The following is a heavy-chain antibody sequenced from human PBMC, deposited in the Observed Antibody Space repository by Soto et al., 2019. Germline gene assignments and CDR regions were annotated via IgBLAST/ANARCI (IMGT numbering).Heavy chain of an antibody. CDR3: AKVKVRRGAPILPYFDY. J-gene: IGHJ4*02. CDR2: ISYDGSNK. CDR1: GFTFSSYG. D-gene: IGHD3-10*01. V-gene: IGHV3-30*18. Sequence: GGSLRLSCAASGFTFSSYGMHWVRQAPGKGLEWVAVISYDGSNKYYADSVKGRFTISRDNSKNTLYLQMNSLRAEDTAVYYCAKVKVRRGAPILPYFDYWGQGTLVTVSS.